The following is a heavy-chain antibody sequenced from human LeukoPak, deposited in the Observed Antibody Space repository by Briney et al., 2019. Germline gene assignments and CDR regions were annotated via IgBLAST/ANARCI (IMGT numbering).Heavy chain of an antibody. J-gene: IGHJ4*02. V-gene: IGHV1-24*01. D-gene: IGHD3-10*01. CDR3: ATEGLITMVRGAAFDY. Sequence: ASVKVSCNVSGYTLTELSMHWVGQAPAKGLEWMGGFDPEDGETIYAQNFQGRVTMTEDTSTDTAYMELSSLRYDDTAVYYCATEGLITMVRGAAFDYWGQGTLVTVSS. CDR1: GYTLTELS. CDR2: FDPEDGET.